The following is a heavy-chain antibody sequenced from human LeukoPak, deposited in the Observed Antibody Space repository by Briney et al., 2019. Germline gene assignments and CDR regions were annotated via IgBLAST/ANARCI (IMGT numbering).Heavy chain of an antibody. CDR2: IYYSGST. CDR1: GGSISSYY. D-gene: IGHD3-10*01. V-gene: IGHV4-59*01. CDR3: ARAQPQIQLWFGELPYYFDY. J-gene: IGHJ4*02. Sequence: SETLSLTCTVSGGSISSYYWSWIRQPPGKGLEWIGYIYYSGSTNYNPSLKSRVTISVDTSKNQFSLKLSSVTAADTAVYYCARAQPQIQLWFGELPYYFDYWGQGTLVTVSS.